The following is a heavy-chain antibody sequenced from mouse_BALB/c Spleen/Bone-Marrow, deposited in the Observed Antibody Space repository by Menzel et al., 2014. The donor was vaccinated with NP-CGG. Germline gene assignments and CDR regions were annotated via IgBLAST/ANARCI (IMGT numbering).Heavy chain of an antibody. Sequence: VQGVESGPGLVAPSQSLSITCTVSGFSLTSYGVHWVRQPPGKGLEWLGVIWAGGSTNYNSALMSRLSISKDNSKGQVFLKMNSLQTDDTAMYYYARARSGNYYAMDYWGQGTSVTVSS. V-gene: IGHV2-9*02. CDR1: GFSLTSYG. D-gene: IGHD2-1*01. J-gene: IGHJ4*01. CDR3: ARARSGNYYAMDY. CDR2: IWAGGST.